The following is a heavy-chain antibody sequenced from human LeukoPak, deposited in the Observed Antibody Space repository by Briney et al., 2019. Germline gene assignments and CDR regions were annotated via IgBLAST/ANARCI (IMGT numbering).Heavy chain of an antibody. J-gene: IGHJ4*02. CDR1: GFTFSNDL. D-gene: IGHD5-12*01. CDR2: IHGDGSQT. Sequence: TGRSLRLSCAASGFTFSNDLISWVRQAPGEGLEWVAHIHGDGSQTYYVESVKGRVTVSRDNSKNSLFLHMNSLRVEDTAFYYTARETCGYTGSPPPFDFWGQGALVTVSS. CDR3: ARETCGYTGSPPPFDF. V-gene: IGHV3-7*01.